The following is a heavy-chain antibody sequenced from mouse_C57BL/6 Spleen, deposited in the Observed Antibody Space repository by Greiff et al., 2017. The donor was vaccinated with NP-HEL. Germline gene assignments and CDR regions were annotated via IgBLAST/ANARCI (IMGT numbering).Heavy chain of an antibody. V-gene: IGHV5-16*01. Sequence: EVQVVESEGGLVQPGSSMKLSCTASGFTFSDYYMAWVRQVPEKGLEWVANINYDGSSTYYLDSLKSRFIISRDNAKNILYLQMSSLKSEDTAAYYCAREPYYYGSSYRWYFDVWGTGTTVTVSS. CDR3: AREPYYYGSSYRWYFDV. D-gene: IGHD1-1*01. CDR1: GFTFSDYY. J-gene: IGHJ1*03. CDR2: INYDGSST.